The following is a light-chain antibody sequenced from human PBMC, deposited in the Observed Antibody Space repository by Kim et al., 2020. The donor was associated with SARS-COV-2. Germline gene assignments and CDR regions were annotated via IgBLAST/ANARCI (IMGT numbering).Light chain of an antibody. CDR1: QNVNSY. V-gene: IGKV1-39*01. J-gene: IGKJ4*01. CDR2: AAS. Sequence: DTQLTQSPSSLSASVGDRVTITCRASQNVNSYLNWYQQKAGAAPKLLIYAASSLQSGVPSRFSGSGSGTAFTLTISSLQAEDSATYYCKQSDNTPLTFGGGTKVDIK. CDR3: KQSDNTPLT.